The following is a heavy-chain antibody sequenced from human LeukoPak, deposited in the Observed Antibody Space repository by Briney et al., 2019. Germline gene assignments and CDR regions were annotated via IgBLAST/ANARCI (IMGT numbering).Heavy chain of an antibody. V-gene: IGHV4-34*01. D-gene: IGHD3-3*01. CDR3: ARHAGPYDFWSGYLRPLYYFDY. CDR2: INHSGST. J-gene: IGHJ4*02. Sequence: SETLSLSCTVSGGSIINSYWSWIRQPPGKGLEWIGEINHSGSTNYNPSLKSRVTISVDTSKNQFSLKLSSVTAADTAVYYCARHAGPYDFWSGYLRPLYYFDYWGQGTLVTVSS. CDR1: GGSIINSY.